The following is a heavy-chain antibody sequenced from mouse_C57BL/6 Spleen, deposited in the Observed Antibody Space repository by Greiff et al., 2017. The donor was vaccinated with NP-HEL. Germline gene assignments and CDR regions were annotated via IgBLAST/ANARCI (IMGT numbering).Heavy chain of an antibody. Sequence: QVQLQQSGTELVKPGASVKLSCKASGYTFTSYWMHWVKQRPGQGLEWIGNINPSNGGTNYNEKFKSKATLTVDKSSSTAYMQLSSLTSEDSAVXYCARDYGSSWYFDVWGTGTTVTVSS. CDR1: GYTFTSYW. CDR2: INPSNGGT. CDR3: ARDYGSSWYFDV. D-gene: IGHD1-1*01. V-gene: IGHV1-53*01. J-gene: IGHJ1*03.